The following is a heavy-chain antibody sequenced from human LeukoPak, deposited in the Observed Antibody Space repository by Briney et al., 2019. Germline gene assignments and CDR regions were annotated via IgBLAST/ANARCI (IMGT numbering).Heavy chain of an antibody. J-gene: IGHJ4*02. Sequence: SETLSLTCTVSGGSISSYYWSWIRQPPGKGLEGIGNIYDSGSTNYNPSLKSRVTISVDTSKNQCSLKLSSVTAADTAVYYCARQSISGSSLSYFDYWGQGTLVNVSS. CDR2: IYDSGST. CDR3: ARQSISGSSLSYFDY. CDR1: GGSISSYY. D-gene: IGHD3-22*01. V-gene: IGHV4-59*01.